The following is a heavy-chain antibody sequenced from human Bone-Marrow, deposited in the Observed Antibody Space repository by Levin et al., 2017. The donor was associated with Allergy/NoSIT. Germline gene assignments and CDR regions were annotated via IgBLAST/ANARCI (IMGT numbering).Heavy chain of an antibody. CDR3: ARKSSSGWFYLDY. J-gene: IGHJ4*02. CDR2: IYSSGST. Sequence: KASETLSLTCTVSGGSISSFYWSWIRQPPGKAMEWIGYIYSSGSTDYNPSLKSRVTISVDTSKNQFSLQLTSVTAADTAMYYCARKSSSGWFYLDYWGQGTLVTVSS. CDR1: GGSISSFY. V-gene: IGHV4-59*01. D-gene: IGHD6-19*01.